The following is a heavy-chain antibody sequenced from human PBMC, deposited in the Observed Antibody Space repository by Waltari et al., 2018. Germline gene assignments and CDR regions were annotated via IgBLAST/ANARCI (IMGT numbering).Heavy chain of an antibody. D-gene: IGHD6-13*01. CDR2: IYYSGST. Sequence: QVQLQESGPGLVKPSETLSLTCTVSGGSISSYYWSWIRQPPGKGLEWIGYIYYSGSTNYNPSLKSRVTISVDTSKNQFSLKLSSVTAADTAVYYCARRMPRGIAAAQLALDVWAKGPRSPSPQ. CDR1: GGSISSYY. CDR3: ARRMPRGIAAAQLALDV. J-gene: IGHJ6*04. V-gene: IGHV4-59*08.